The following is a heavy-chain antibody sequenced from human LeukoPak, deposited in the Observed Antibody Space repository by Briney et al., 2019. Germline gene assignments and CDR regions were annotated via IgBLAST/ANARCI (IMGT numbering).Heavy chain of an antibody. CDR1: GFTFNNYN. Sequence: SLRLSCAASGFTFNNYNMNWVRQAPGKGLEWVASISSSSRYIYYADSVKGRFTISRDNAKNSLYVQMNSLRAEDTAVYYCARAGHSRGYSYGSAFDYWGQGTLVTVSS. J-gene: IGHJ4*02. CDR2: ISSSSRYI. D-gene: IGHD5-18*01. CDR3: ARAGHSRGYSYGSAFDY. V-gene: IGHV3-21*01.